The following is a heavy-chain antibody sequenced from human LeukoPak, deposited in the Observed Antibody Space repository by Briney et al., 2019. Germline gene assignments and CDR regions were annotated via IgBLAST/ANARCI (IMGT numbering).Heavy chain of an antibody. CDR3: AREDGDAFDY. CDR1: GFTFDDYA. J-gene: IGHJ4*02. Sequence: GGSLRLSCAASGFTFDDYAMHWVRQAPGKGLEWVSGISWNSGSIGYADSVKGRFTISRDNAKNSLYLQMNSLRAEDTAVYYCAREDGDAFDYWGQGTLVTVSS. CDR2: ISWNSGSI. V-gene: IGHV3-9*01. D-gene: IGHD4-17*01.